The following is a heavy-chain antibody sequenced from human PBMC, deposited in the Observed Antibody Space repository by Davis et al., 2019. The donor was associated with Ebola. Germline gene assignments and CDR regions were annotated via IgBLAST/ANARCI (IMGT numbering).Heavy chain of an antibody. J-gene: IGHJ4*02. CDR1: GYPFTSHP. CDR2: VILKSGAT. CDR3: ARGHNYAHEY. D-gene: IGHD4-11*01. Sequence: ASVKVSCKASGYPFTSHPMNWMRQAPGQGLEWLGRVILKSGATNYAQKFQGRVTMTRDTSISTVYMELSSLRYDDTADYYCARGHNYAHEYWGQGTLVTVSS. V-gene: IGHV1-2*06.